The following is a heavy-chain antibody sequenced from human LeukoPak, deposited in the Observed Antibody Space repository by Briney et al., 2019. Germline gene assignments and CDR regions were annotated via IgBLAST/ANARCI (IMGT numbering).Heavy chain of an antibody. J-gene: IGHJ6*04. CDR2: INSDGSRA. D-gene: IGHD3-10*02. CDR1: GFIFSSYW. CDR3: AELGITMIGGV. V-gene: IGHV3-74*01. Sequence: PGGSLRLSCAASGFIFSSYWMHWVRQAPGKGLVWVSRINSDGSRAGYADSVKGRLTISRDNSKNTLYLQMNSLRAEDTAVYYCAELGITMIGGVWGKGTTVTISS.